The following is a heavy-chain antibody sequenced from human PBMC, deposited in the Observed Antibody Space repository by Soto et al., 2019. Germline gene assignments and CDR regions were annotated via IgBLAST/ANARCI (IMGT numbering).Heavy chain of an antibody. V-gene: IGHV3-11*06. CDR1: GFTFSQYY. CDR3: AREFDYGGIPDGYNGHLDY. J-gene: IGHJ4*01. D-gene: IGHD4-17*01. Sequence: GGSLRLSCAASGFTFSQYYMSWIRQAPGKGLEWLSYISSSSIVTSYADSVKDRFTISRDNAKNSLYLQMNSLTAEDTAVYFCAREFDYGGIPDGYNGHLDYWGHGSLVTVSS. CDR2: ISSSSIVT.